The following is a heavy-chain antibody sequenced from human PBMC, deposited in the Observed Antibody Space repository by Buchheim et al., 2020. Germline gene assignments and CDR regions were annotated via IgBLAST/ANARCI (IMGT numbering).Heavy chain of an antibody. J-gene: IGHJ4*02. CDR1: GGSISGYY. D-gene: IGHD2-15*01. CDR3: VTGRYCSGAYCHSSLDF. V-gene: IGHV4-59*08. CDR2: IYYSGNT. Sequence: QVQLQESGPGLVKPSETLSLTCTVSGGSISGYYWSWVRQPPGKGLEWIGYIYYSGNTNYNPSLKSRVTISVDTSKNQFSLKLSSVTAADTAVYYCVTGRYCSGAYCHSSLDFWGQGTL.